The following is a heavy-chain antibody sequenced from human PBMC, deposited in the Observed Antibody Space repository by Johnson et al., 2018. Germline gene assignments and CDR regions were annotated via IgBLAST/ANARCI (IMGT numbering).Heavy chain of an antibody. Sequence: QVQLVQSGGGVVQPGRSLRLSCAASGFTFSNYGMHWVRQAPGKGLEWVAVIWYDGSNKYYADSVKGRFTISRDNSKNTLYLQMNSLRAKDTAVYYCAKDHLVFQEYFQHWGQGALVTVSS. CDR1: GFTFSNYG. CDR3: AKDHLVFQEYFQH. J-gene: IGHJ1*01. V-gene: IGHV3-33*06. CDR2: IWYDGSNK. D-gene: IGHD2-21*01.